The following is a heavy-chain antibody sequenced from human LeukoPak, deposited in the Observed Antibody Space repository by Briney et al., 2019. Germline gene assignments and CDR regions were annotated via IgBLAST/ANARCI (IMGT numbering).Heavy chain of an antibody. J-gene: IGHJ4*02. CDR3: ARTNTVTEVFDY. Sequence: SETLSLTCAVYGGSFSGYYWSWIRQPPGKGLEWIGYIYYSGTTNYNPSLKSRVTISIDTSKNQFSLKLNSVTAADTAVYYCARTNTVTEVFDYWGQGTLVTVSS. D-gene: IGHD4-17*01. CDR2: IYYSGTT. CDR1: GGSFSGYY. V-gene: IGHV4-59*01.